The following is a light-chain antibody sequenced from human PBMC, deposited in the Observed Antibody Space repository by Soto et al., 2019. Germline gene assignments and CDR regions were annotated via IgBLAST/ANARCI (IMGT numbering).Light chain of an antibody. J-gene: IGKJ5*01. CDR1: QSISGSY. V-gene: IGKV3-15*01. CDR3: QQYNNWPLT. Sequence: EIVLTQSPGTLSLSPGERVTLSCRASQSISGSYLAWYQQKRGQAPRLLVYGATTRATGIPARFSGSGSGTEFTLTISSLQSEDFAVYYCQQYNNWPLTFGQGTRLEI. CDR2: GAT.